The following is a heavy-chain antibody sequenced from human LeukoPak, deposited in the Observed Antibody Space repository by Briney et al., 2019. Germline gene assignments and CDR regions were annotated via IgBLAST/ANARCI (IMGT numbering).Heavy chain of an antibody. CDR2: IKQDGGEE. V-gene: IGHV3-7*05. CDR1: GFTFSSYW. J-gene: IGHJ1*01. CDR3: VRYTTVTTGGYFQH. D-gene: IGHD4-17*01. Sequence: TGGSLRLSCATSGFTFSSYWMSWVRQAPGKGLEWVANIKQDGGEENYVDSVRGRFTISRDNARSSLYLQMSGLRAEDTAVYCCVRYTTVTTGGYFQHWGQGTQVTVST.